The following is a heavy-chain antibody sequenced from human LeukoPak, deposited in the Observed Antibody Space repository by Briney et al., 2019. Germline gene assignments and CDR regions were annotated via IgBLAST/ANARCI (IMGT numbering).Heavy chain of an antibody. Sequence: GSLRLSCAASGFTFSSYWMSWVRQAPGKGLEWVANIKKDGNEKYYVDSVKGRFTISRDNAKTSLYLQMNSLRAEDTAVYYCARHLSGITGYTYGRGIDYWGQGTLVTVSS. CDR3: ARHLSGITGYTYGRGIDY. V-gene: IGHV3-7*01. D-gene: IGHD5-18*01. CDR1: GFTFSSYW. CDR2: IKKDGNEK. J-gene: IGHJ4*02.